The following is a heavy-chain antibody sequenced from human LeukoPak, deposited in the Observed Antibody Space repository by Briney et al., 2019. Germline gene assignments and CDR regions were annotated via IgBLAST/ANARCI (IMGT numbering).Heavy chain of an antibody. V-gene: IGHV1-18*01. CDR3: ARGMRIHLWPFDP. CDR1: GYTFSSYG. Sequence: ASVKVSCKASGYTFSSYGITWVRQAPGQGLEWMGWISIYNGNTNYAQMLQGRVTMTTDTSTSTAYMELRSLRTDDAAVYYCARGMRIHLWPFDPWGQGTLVTVSS. D-gene: IGHD5-18*01. CDR2: ISIYNGNT. J-gene: IGHJ5*02.